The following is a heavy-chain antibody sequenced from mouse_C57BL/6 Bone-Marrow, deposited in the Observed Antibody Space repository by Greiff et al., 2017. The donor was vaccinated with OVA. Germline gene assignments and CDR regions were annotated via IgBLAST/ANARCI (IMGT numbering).Heavy chain of an antibody. Sequence: QVQLQQSGAELAKPGASVKLSCKASGYTFTSYWMHWVKQRPGQGLEWIGYINPSSGYTKYNQKFKDKAKLTADKYSSTAYMQLSSMTYEDSAVYYGARYPISTGEHVDHWGQTNTLA. D-gene: IGHD2-1*01. V-gene: IGHV1-7*01. CDR3: ARYPISTGEHVDH. CDR1: GYTFTSYW. J-gene: IGHJ2*01. CDR2: INPSSGYT.